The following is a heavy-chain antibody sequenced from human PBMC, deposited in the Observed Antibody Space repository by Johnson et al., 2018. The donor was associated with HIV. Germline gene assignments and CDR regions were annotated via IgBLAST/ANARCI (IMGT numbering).Heavy chain of an antibody. Sequence: VQLVESGGGLVKPGGSLRLSCAASGFTFSSYDMHWVRQATGKGLEWVSAIGTAGDTYYADSVKGRFTISRDNSKNTLYLQMNSLRTEDSALYYCAKDFGSGWADAFDVWGQGTMVTVSS. D-gene: IGHD6-19*01. CDR1: GFTFSSYD. CDR2: IGTAGDT. V-gene: IGHV3-13*01. CDR3: AKDFGSGWADAFDV. J-gene: IGHJ3*01.